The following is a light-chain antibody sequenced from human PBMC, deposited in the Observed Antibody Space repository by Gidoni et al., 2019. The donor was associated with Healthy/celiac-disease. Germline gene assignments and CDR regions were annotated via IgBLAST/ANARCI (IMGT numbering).Light chain of an antibody. CDR3: QQYDNLPYT. V-gene: IGKV1-33*01. J-gene: IGKJ2*01. CDR2: DAS. CDR1: KDISNY. Sequence: DIKMTQSPSSLSASVGDRVTITCQASKDISNYLNWYQQKPGKAPKLLIYDASNLETGVPSRFSGSGSGTDFTFTISSLQPEDIATYYCQQYDNLPYTFGQGTKLEIK.